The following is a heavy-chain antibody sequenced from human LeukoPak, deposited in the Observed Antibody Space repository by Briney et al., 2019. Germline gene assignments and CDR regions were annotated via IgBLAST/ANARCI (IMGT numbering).Heavy chain of an antibody. D-gene: IGHD1-7*01. CDR1: GGSISSSDYY. J-gene: IGHJ4*02. CDR3: ARKQGGTMYDV. CDR2: FYSGGSA. Sequence: PSETLSLTYIVPGGSISSSDYYWAWIRQPPGKGLEWIGTFYSGGSAYYNPSLTSRVSISKDTSDNQFSLRLYSVTAADTAVYYCARKQGGTMYDVWGQGTQVTVSS. V-gene: IGHV4-39*07.